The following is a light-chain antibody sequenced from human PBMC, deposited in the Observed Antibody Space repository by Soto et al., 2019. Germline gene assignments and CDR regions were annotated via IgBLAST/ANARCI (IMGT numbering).Light chain of an antibody. CDR2: DAS. V-gene: IGKV1-33*01. J-gene: IGKJ3*01. Sequence: DIQMTQSPSSLSASVGDRVTITCQASQDISNYLNWYQQKPGKAPKLLIYDASNLETGVPSRFSGSGSGTDFTFNISSLQPEDIATYYCQQYDKLPFTFGPGTKVDIK. CDR3: QQYDKLPFT. CDR1: QDISNY.